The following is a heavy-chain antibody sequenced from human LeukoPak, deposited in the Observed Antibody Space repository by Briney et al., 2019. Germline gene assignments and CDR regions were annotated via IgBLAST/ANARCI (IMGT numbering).Heavy chain of an antibody. CDR2: INHSGST. V-gene: IGHV4-34*01. Sequence: PSETLSLTCAVYGGSFSGYYWSWTRQPPGKGLEWIGEINHSGSTNYNPSLKSRVTISVDTPKNQFSLKLSSVTAADTAVYYCARQVYDYGDYVSYYYYYMDVWGKGTTVTVSS. CDR3: ARQVYDYGDYVSYYYYYMDV. CDR1: GGSFSGYY. D-gene: IGHD4-17*01. J-gene: IGHJ6*03.